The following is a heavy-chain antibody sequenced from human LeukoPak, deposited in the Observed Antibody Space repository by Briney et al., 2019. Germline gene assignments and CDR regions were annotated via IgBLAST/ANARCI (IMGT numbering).Heavy chain of an antibody. V-gene: IGHV1-18*01. CDR1: GYTFTSYG. CDR2: ISAYNGNK. Sequence: ASVKVSFKASGYTFTSYGISWVRQAPGQGLEGMGWISAYNGNKNYAQKLQGRVTMTTDTSTSTAYMELRSLRSDDTAVYYCARVLRSSGWYGGYFDYWGQGTLVTVSS. CDR3: ARVLRSSGWYGGYFDY. D-gene: IGHD6-19*01. J-gene: IGHJ4*02.